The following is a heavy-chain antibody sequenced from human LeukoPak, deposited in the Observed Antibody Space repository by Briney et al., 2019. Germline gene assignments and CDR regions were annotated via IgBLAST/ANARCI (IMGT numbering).Heavy chain of an antibody. Sequence: SETLSLTCTVSGGSISSSSYYWGWIRQPPGKGLEWIGTIYYTGNTYYNPSLKSRVTISVDTSKNQFSLKLSSVTAADTAVYYCAGAPGRDSSGFMGHDAFDIWGQGTMVTVSS. V-gene: IGHV4-39*07. CDR1: GGSISSSSYY. CDR3: AGAPGRDSSGFMGHDAFDI. J-gene: IGHJ3*02. D-gene: IGHD3-22*01. CDR2: IYYTGNT.